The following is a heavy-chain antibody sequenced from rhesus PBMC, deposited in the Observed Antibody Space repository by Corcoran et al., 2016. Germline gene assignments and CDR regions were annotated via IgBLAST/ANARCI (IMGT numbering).Heavy chain of an antibody. CDR2: ISGSSGST. CDR1: GGSVSSRNW. J-gene: IGHJ4*01. CDR3: ASNLDY. Sequence: QVQLQESGPGLVKPSETLSLTCAVSGGSVSSRNWWSWIRQPPGTGLEWMGYISGSSGSTYYNPSLKSRVTISTDTSKNQFSLKLSSVTAADTAVYYCASNLDYWGQGVLVTVSS. V-gene: IGHV4-65*01.